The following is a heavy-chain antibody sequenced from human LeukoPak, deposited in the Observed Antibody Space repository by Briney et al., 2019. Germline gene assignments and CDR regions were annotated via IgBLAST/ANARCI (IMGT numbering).Heavy chain of an antibody. CDR2: ISSSSGTI. CDR3: ARGPGYSGG. CDR1: GFTFSDYS. Sequence: GGSLRLSCAASGFTFSDYSMDWVRQAPGKGLEWVSYISSSSGTIYYADSVKGRFTISRDNANNSLYLQMNSLRAEDTAVYYCARGPGYSGGWGQGTLVTVSS. J-gene: IGHJ4*02. D-gene: IGHD6-19*01. V-gene: IGHV3-48*04.